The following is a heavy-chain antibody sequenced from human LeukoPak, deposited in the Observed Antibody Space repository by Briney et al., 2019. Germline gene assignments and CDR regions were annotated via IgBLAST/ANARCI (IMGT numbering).Heavy chain of an antibody. V-gene: IGHV4-31*03. CDR2: IYYSGST. D-gene: IGHD3-9*01. Sequence: SETLSLTCTVSGGSISSGGYYWSWIRQHPGRGLEWIGYIYYSGSTYYNPSLKSRVTISVDTSKNQFSLKLSSVTAADTAVYYCARELRDFDWLLLDYWGQGTLVTVSS. CDR3: ARELRDFDWLLLDY. J-gene: IGHJ4*02. CDR1: GGSISSGGYY.